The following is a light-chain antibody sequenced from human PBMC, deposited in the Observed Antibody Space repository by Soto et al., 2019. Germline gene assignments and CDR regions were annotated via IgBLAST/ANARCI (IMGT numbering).Light chain of an antibody. CDR3: SSYISSTTSVV. CDR2: DVS. CDR1: SSDVGGYNY. J-gene: IGLJ2*01. V-gene: IGLV2-14*01. Sequence: QSVLTQPASVSGSPGQSITISCTGTSSDVGGYNYVSWYQQHPGKAPKLMIYDVSNRPSGVSNRFSGSKSGNTASLTISGRQAEDEADYYCSSYISSTTSVVFGGGTKRTVL.